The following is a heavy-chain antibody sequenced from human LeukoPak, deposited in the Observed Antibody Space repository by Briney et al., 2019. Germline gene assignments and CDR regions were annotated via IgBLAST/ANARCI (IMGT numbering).Heavy chain of an antibody. CDR3: VKDQARVYGYFDS. D-gene: IGHD6-6*01. J-gene: IGHJ4*02. CDR1: GFTFSNYG. Sequence: GGSLRLSCAASGFTFSNYGMHWVRQAPGKGLEWVAFVYYDGNNKYYAASVKGRFTISRDNSRNSLYVQMNSLRTEDTAVYYCVKDQARVYGYFDSWGLGTLVTVSS. V-gene: IGHV3-30*02. CDR2: VYYDGNNK.